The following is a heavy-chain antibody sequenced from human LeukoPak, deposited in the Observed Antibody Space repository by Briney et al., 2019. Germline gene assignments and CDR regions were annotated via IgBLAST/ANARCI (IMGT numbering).Heavy chain of an antibody. CDR1: GGSFSGYY. Sequence: SETLSLTCAVYGGSFSGYYWSWIRQPPGKGLEWIGEINHSGSTNYNPSLKSRVTISVDTSKNQFSLKLSSVTAADTAVYYCASLGVQQLVHPFDYWGQGTLATVSS. CDR3: ASLGVQQLVHPFDY. CDR2: INHSGST. V-gene: IGHV4-34*01. D-gene: IGHD6-13*01. J-gene: IGHJ4*02.